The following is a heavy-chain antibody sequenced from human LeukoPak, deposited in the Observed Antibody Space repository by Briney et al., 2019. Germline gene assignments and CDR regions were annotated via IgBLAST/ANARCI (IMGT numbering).Heavy chain of an antibody. CDR1: GFTFSSYW. D-gene: IGHD1-14*01. V-gene: IGHV3-7*05. Sequence: GGSLRLSCAASGFTFSSYWMIWVRQAPGKGLEWVANINQVGSEKYYVDSVTGRFTISRDNAKNALYLQMNSLRAEDTAVYYCARDHSEPGVFFDSWGQGTLVTVSS. J-gene: IGHJ4*02. CDR3: ARDHSEPGVFFDS. CDR2: INQVGSEK.